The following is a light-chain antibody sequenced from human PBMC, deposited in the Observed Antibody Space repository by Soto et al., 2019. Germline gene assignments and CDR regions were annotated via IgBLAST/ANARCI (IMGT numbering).Light chain of an antibody. CDR2: GNS. Sequence: QSVLTQPPSVSGAPGQRVTISCTGGSSNIGAGYDVHWYQQLPGTAPKLLIYGNSSRPSGVPDRFPGSKSGTSASLAITGLQAENEADYYCQSYDSSLSGSYVFGTGTKVTVL. CDR1: SSNIGAGYD. CDR3: QSYDSSLSGSYV. V-gene: IGLV1-40*01. J-gene: IGLJ1*01.